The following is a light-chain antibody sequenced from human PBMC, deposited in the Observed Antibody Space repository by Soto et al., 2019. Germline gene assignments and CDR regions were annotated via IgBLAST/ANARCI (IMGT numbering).Light chain of an antibody. Sequence: ENVLTQSPGTLSLSPGEGATLSCRASQSVSSTYLAWYQQKPGQAPRLLMYAASNRATGIPDRFSGSGSGTDFTLTIGRLEPEDFAVYYWQQYATTPWTFGQGTKVEIK. CDR1: QSVSSTY. J-gene: IGKJ1*01. V-gene: IGKV3-20*01. CDR3: QQYATTPWT. CDR2: AAS.